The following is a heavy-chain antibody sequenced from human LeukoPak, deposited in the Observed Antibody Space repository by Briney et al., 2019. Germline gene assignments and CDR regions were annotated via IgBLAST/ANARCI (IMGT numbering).Heavy chain of an antibody. CDR3: ARGGTGYSSGWYYFDY. J-gene: IGHJ4*02. CDR1: GFTVSSNY. D-gene: IGHD6-19*01. CDR2: IYSGVNT. Sequence: PGGSLRLSCAASGFTVSSNYMSWVRQAPGKGLEWVSVIYSGVNTYYADSVKGRFTISRDNSKNTLYLQMNSLRAEDTAVYYCARGGTGYSSGWYYFDYWGQGTLVTVSS. V-gene: IGHV3-53*01.